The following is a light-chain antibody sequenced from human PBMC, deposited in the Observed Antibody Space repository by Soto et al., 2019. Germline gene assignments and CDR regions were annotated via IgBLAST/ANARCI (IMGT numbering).Light chain of an antibody. Sequence: QSVLTQPPSVSGAPGQRLTISCSGSSSNIGAGYDVHWYHRLPGRAPKLLIYGNTNRPSGVPDRFSGSKSGTSASLAITGLQAEDEADYYCQSYDSSLSGWVFGGGTKLTVL. CDR2: GNT. CDR3: QSYDSSLSGWV. V-gene: IGLV1-40*01. CDR1: SSNIGAGYD. J-gene: IGLJ3*02.